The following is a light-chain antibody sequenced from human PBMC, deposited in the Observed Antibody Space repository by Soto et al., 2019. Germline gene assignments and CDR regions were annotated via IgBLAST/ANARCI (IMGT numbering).Light chain of an antibody. J-gene: IGKJ2*01. Sequence: DIQMTQSPSSLSASIGDRVTITCQASHDISNYLNWYQQKPGKAPKLLIYDASTLETGVPSRFSGSGSGTDFTITISSLQPEDVATYYCQQYDDPPYTFGQGAKLEIK. CDR2: DAS. CDR1: HDISNY. V-gene: IGKV1-33*01. CDR3: QQYDDPPYT.